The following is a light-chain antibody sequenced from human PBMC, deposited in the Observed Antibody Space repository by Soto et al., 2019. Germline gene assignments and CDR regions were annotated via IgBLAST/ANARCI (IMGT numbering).Light chain of an antibody. Sequence: QSARSHPASASSSPGHSITISCTGTSSDVGGYNYVSWYQQHPDKAPKLMIYEVRNRPSGVSNRFSGSKSGNTASLTISGLQAEEQADYYCSSFRYNSKGVFGTGTKVTAL. CDR3: SSFRYNSKGV. V-gene: IGLV2-14*01. CDR1: SSDVGGYNY. CDR2: EVR. J-gene: IGLJ1*01.